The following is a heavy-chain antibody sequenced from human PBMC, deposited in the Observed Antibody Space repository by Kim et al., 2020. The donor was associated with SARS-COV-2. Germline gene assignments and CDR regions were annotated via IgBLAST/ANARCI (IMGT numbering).Heavy chain of an antibody. V-gene: IGHV6-1*01. Sequence: SVKSRITINPDTSKNQFSLQLNSVTPEDTAVYYCARADNSITGTTWSFDYWGQGTLVTVSS. CDR3: ARADNSITGTTWSFDY. D-gene: IGHD1-20*01. J-gene: IGHJ4*02.